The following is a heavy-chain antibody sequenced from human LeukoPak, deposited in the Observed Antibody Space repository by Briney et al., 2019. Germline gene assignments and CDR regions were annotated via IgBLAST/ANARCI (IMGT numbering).Heavy chain of an antibody. CDR3: ARDRISHSSGYQDASADAFDI. J-gene: IGHJ3*02. Sequence: GSSVKVSRKASGGTFSSYAISWVRQAPGQGLEWMGIINPSGGSTSYAQKFQGKVTMTRDTSTSTVYMELSSLRSEDTAVYYCARDRISHSSGYQDASADAFDIWGQGTMVTVSS. CDR1: GGTFSSYA. CDR2: INPSGGST. D-gene: IGHD3-22*01. V-gene: IGHV1-46*01.